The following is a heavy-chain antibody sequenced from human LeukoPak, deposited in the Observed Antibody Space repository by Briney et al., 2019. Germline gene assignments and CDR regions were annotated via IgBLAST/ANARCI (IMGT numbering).Heavy chain of an antibody. CDR1: GYSFTSYY. CDR3: ARDIYTSGSLGY. Sequence: ASVKVSCKASGYSFTSYYIHWVRQAPGQGLEWMRIINPSAGSTSYAPKFQGRVTITRDTSKSTVYMELSSLRSEDTAVYYCARDIYTSGSLGYWGQGTLVTVSS. J-gene: IGHJ4*02. V-gene: IGHV1-46*01. CDR2: INPSAGST. D-gene: IGHD3-10*01.